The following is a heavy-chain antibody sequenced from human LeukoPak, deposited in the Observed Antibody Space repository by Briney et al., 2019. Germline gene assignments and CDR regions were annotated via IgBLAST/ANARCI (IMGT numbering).Heavy chain of an antibody. J-gene: IGHJ4*02. V-gene: IGHV3-23*01. CDR2: ISGSGGST. Sequence: GGSLRLSCAASGFTFSSYAMSWVRQAPGRGLEWVSAISGSGGSTYYADSVKGRFTISRDNSKNTLYLQMNGLRAEDTAVYYCAINSRYGSGSYHVYWGQGTLVTVSS. CDR3: AINSRYGSGSYHVY. CDR1: GFTFSSYA. D-gene: IGHD3-10*01.